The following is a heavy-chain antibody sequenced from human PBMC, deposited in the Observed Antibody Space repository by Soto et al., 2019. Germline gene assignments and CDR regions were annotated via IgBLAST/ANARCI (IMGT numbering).Heavy chain of an antibody. J-gene: IGHJ4*02. Sequence: QVQLQESGPGLVKPSQTLSLTCTVSGGSMNSGGYCWSWIRQHPGEGLEWIGCISYGGTTSYNPSLKTRVIISVDLSTNQFSLKLTSVTAADTAVYYCSRGILVWGQGTLITVSS. CDR1: GGSMNSGGYC. CDR3: SRGILV. D-gene: IGHD2-15*01. V-gene: IGHV4-31*03. CDR2: ISYGGTT.